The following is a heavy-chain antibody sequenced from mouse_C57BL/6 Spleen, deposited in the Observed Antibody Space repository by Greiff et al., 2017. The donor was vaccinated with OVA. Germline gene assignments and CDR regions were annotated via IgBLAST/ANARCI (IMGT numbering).Heavy chain of an antibody. CDR3: ARSGFYDYYGSSYSYYAMDY. V-gene: IGHV1-82*01. J-gene: IGHJ4*01. CDR2: IYPGDGDT. D-gene: IGHD1-1*01. Sequence: VKLQESGPELVKPGASVKISCKASGYAFSSSWMNWVKQRPGKGLEWIGRIYPGDGDTNYNGKFKGKATLTADKSSSTAYMQLSSLTSEDSAVYFCARSGFYDYYGSSYSYYAMDYWGQGTSVTVSS. CDR1: GYAFSSSW.